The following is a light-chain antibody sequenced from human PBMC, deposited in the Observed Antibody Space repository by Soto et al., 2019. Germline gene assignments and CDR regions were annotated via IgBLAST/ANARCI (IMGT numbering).Light chain of an antibody. CDR2: GAS. CDR3: QQYGDSPQT. CDR1: QSVSSSY. Sequence: EVVLTQSPGTLSLSPGERATLSCRASQSVSSSYLAWYQQKPGQAPRLLFYGASNRATAIPDRFSGSGFGTDFTLTITRLEPEDFAVYYCQQYGDSPQTFGQGTKVDIK. J-gene: IGKJ1*01. V-gene: IGKV3-20*01.